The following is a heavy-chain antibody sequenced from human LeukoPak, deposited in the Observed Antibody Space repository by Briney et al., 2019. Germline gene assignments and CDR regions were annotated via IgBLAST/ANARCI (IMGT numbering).Heavy chain of an antibody. CDR2: IYTSGST. Sequence: SETLSLTCTVSGGSISSYYWSWIRQPAGKGLEWIGRIYTSGSTYYNPSLKSRVTISVDTSKNQFSLKLSSVTAADTAVYYCARGPQWELLGDAFDIWGQGTMVTVSS. CDR3: ARGPQWELLGDAFDI. D-gene: IGHD1-26*01. V-gene: IGHV4-4*07. J-gene: IGHJ3*02. CDR1: GGSISSYY.